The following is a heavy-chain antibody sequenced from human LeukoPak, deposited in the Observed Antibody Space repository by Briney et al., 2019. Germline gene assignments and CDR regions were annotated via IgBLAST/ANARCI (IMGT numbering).Heavy chain of an antibody. D-gene: IGHD5-18*01. Sequence: KPSGTLSLTCAVSGGSISSSNWWSWVRQPPGKGLEWIGEIYHSGSTNYNPSLKSRVTISVDKSKNQFSLKLSSVTAADTAVYYCARRWGGYNYGYFDYWGQGTLVTVSS. CDR2: IYHSGST. CDR1: GGSISSSNW. J-gene: IGHJ4*02. CDR3: ARRWGGYNYGYFDY. V-gene: IGHV4-4*02.